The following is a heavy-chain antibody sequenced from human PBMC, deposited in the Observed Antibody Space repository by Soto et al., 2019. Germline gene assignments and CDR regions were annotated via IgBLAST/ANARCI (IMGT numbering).Heavy chain of an antibody. CDR3: ARESRFLEWLSLNWFNP. CDR1: GFTFSSYS. Sequence: GGSLRLSCAASGFTFSSYSMNWVRQAQGKGLEWVSYISSSSSTIYYADSVKGRFTISRDNAKNSLYLQMNSLRDEDTAVYYCARESRFLEWLSLNWFNPWGQGTLVTVS. J-gene: IGHJ5*02. CDR2: ISSSSSTI. D-gene: IGHD3-3*01. V-gene: IGHV3-48*02.